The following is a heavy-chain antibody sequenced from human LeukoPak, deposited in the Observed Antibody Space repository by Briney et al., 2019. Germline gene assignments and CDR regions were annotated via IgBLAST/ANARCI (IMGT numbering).Heavy chain of an antibody. Sequence: SETLSLTCTVSGGSMSSDTSYWSWIRQPAGKGLEWIGYIFYSGSTDYNPSLKSRVTISVDTSKNQFSLKLSSVTTADTAVYYCARGGSWYGYWGQGTLVTVSS. CDR3: ARGGSWYGY. D-gene: IGHD6-13*01. V-gene: IGHV4-61*10. CDR2: IFYSGST. CDR1: GGSMSSDTSY. J-gene: IGHJ4*02.